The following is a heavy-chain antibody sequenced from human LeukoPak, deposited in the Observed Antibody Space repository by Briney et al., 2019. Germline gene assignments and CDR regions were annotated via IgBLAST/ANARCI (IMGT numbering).Heavy chain of an antibody. CDR2: INHSGST. CDR3: ARRPTSLRYFDWGLDY. J-gene: IGHJ4*02. D-gene: IGHD3-9*01. V-gene: IGHV4-39*07. CDR1: GGSISSSSYY. Sequence: SETLSLTCTVSGGSISSSSYYWSWIRQPPGKGLEWIGEINHSGSTNYNPSLKSRVTISVDTSKNQFSLKLSSVTAADTAVYYCARRPTSLRYFDWGLDYWGQGTLVTVSS.